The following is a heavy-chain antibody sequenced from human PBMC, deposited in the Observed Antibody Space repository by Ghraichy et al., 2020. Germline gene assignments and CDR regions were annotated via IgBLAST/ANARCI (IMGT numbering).Heavy chain of an antibody. CDR3: ARYYGSGKYYFDY. V-gene: IGHV3-21*01. J-gene: IGHJ4*02. CDR2: ISSSSSYI. Sequence: GESLNISCAASGFTFSSYSMNWVRQAPGKGLEWVSSISSSSSYIYYADSVKGRFTISRDNAKNSLYLQMNSLRAEDTAVYYCARYYGSGKYYFDYWGQGTLVTVSS. D-gene: IGHD3-10*01. CDR1: GFTFSSYS.